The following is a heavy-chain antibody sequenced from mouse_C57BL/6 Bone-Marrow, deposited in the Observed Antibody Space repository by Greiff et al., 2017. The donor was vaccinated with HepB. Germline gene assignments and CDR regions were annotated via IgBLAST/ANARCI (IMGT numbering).Heavy chain of an antibody. V-gene: IGHV7-3*01. Sequence: EVKLVESGGGLVQPGGSLSLSCAASGFTFTDYYMGWVRQPPGQALEWLGFIRNKANGYTTEYSASVKGRFTISRDNSQSFLYLQMNALRAEVSATYYCARPIYCDYDWFDYWGQGTLVTVSA. D-gene: IGHD2-4*01. CDR2: IRNKANGYTT. CDR3: ARPIYCDYDWFDY. CDR1: GFTFTDYY. J-gene: IGHJ3*01.